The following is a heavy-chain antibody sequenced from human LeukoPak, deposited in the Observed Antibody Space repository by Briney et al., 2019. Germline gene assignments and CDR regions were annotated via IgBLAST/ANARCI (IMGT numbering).Heavy chain of an antibody. CDR3: ARGVRGVIPYYFDY. J-gene: IGHJ4*02. V-gene: IGHV4-59*01. D-gene: IGHD3-10*01. CDR2: IYYSGST. Sequence: SETLSLTCTVSGGSISSYYWSWIRQPPGKGLEWIGYIYYSGSTNYNPSLKSRVTISVDTSKNQFSLKLSSVTAADTAVYYCARGVRGVIPYYFDYWGQGTLVTVSS. CDR1: GGSISSYY.